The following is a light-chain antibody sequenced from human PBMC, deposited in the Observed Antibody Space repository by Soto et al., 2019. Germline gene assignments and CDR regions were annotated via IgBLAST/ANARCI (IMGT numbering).Light chain of an antibody. J-gene: IGLJ2*01. CDR2: YDS. CDR3: QVWDDDGDHPV. CDR1: IIGSAD. V-gene: IGLV3-21*04. Sequence: SYELTQSPSVSVAPGKTATISCGANIIGSADVHWYQQKPGQAPVLVLYYDSDRPSGIPERFSGSKYDNTATLTISRVEAGDEADYYCQVWDDDGDHPVFGGGTKLTVL.